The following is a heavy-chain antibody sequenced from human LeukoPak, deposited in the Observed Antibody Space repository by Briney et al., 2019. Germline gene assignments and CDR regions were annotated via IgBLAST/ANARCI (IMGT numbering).Heavy chain of an antibody. CDR3: ARGGDIVVVPAAIIGAIAFDI. V-gene: IGHV4-31*03. CDR1: GGSISSGGYY. CDR2: IYYSGST. D-gene: IGHD2-2*01. Sequence: SQTLSLTCTVSGGSISSGGYYWSWIRQHPGKGLEWIGYIYYSGSTYYNPSLKSRVTISVDTSKNQFSLKLSSVTAADTAVYYCARGGDIVVVPAAIIGAIAFDIWGQGTMVTVSS. J-gene: IGHJ3*02.